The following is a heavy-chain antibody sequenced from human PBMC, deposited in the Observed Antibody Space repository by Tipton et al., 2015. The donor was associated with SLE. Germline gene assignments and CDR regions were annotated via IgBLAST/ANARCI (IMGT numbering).Heavy chain of an antibody. CDR1: GFTFSSYA. D-gene: IGHD2-15*01. CDR3: AKSGVGYCSGGSCYFVY. CDR2: ISGSGGSK. V-gene: IGHV3-23*01. Sequence: SLRLSCAASGFTFSSYAMSWVRQAPGKGLEWVSAISGSGGSKDYADSVKGRFTISRDNAKNSLYLQMNSLRAEDTALYYCAKSGVGYCSGGSCYFVYWGQGSLVTVSS. J-gene: IGHJ4*02.